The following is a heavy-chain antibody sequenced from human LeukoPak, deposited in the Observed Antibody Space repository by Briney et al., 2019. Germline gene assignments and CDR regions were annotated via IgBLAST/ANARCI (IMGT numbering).Heavy chain of an antibody. Sequence: ASVKVSCKASGYTFTGYYMHWVRQAPGQGLEWVGWINPNSGGTNYAQKFQGRVTMTRDTSISTAYMELSRLRSDDTAVYYCARPSRYCSSTSCYYYGMDVWGQGTTVTVSS. V-gene: IGHV1-2*02. CDR1: GYTFTGYY. J-gene: IGHJ6*02. CDR3: ARPSRYCSSTSCYYYGMDV. D-gene: IGHD2-2*01. CDR2: INPNSGGT.